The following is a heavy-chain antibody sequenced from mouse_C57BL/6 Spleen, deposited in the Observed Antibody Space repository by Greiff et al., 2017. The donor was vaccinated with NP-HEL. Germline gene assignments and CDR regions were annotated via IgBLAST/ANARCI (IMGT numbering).Heavy chain of an antibody. J-gene: IGHJ3*01. D-gene: IGHD1-1*01. CDR1: GYTFTSYW. CDR2: IDPSDSYT. CDR3: ARALYGSSYGSPFAY. V-gene: IGHV1-69*01. Sequence: QVQLQQPGAELVMPGASVKLSCKASGYTFTSYWMHWVKQRPGQGLEWIGEIDPSDSYTNYNQKFKGKSTLTVDNSSSTAYMQLSSLTSEDSAVYYWARALYGSSYGSPFAYWGQGTLVTVSA.